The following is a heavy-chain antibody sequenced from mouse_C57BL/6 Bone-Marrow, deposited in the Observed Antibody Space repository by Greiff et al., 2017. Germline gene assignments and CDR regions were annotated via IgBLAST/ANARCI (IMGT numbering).Heavy chain of an antibody. CDR3: ARDAGYGYSWYFDV. D-gene: IGHD2-2*01. V-gene: IGHV7-1*01. J-gene: IGHJ1*03. CDR2: SRNKANDYTT. Sequence: EVQRVESGGGLVQSGRSLRLSCATSGFTFSDFYMEWVRQAPGKGLEWIAASRNKANDYTTEYSASVKGRFIVSRDTSQSILYLQMNALRAEGTAIYYCARDAGYGYSWYFDVWGTGTTVTVAS. CDR1: GFTFSDFY.